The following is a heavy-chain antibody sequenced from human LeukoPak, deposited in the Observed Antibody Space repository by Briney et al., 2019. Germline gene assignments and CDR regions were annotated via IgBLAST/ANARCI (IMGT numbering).Heavy chain of an antibody. J-gene: IGHJ4*02. Sequence: PSRTLSLTCSVSGGSISSYHWSWIRQPPGKRLEWIGYISYSGSTNYNPSLKSRVTISVDTSKNQFSLNLRSVTAADTAVYYCARHLDYYGSGSYEYWGQGTLVTVSS. CDR2: ISYSGST. CDR3: ARHLDYYGSGSYEY. CDR1: GGSISSYH. D-gene: IGHD3-10*01. V-gene: IGHV4-59*08.